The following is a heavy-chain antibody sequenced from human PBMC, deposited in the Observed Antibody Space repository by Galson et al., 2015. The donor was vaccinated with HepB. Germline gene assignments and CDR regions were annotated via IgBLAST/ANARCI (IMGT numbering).Heavy chain of an antibody. Sequence: SLRLSCAASGFTFRSYGMHWVRQAPGKGLEWVAVISYDGSNNNYADSVKGRFTISRDNSKNTLYLQMNSLRPEDTAVYYCAKDHRGYSYGPDYWGQGTLVTVSS. J-gene: IGHJ4*02. D-gene: IGHD5-18*01. V-gene: IGHV3-30*18. CDR2: ISYDGSNN. CDR3: AKDHRGYSYGPDY. CDR1: GFTFRSYG.